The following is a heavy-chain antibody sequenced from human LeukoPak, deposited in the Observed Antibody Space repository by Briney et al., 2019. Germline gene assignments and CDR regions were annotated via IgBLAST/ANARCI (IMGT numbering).Heavy chain of an antibody. CDR2: INHSGST. D-gene: IGHD6-19*01. V-gene: IGHV4-34*01. Sequence: PSETLSLTCTVSGGSISNYYRSWIRQPPGKGLEWIGEINHSGSTNYSPSLKSRVTISIDTSKNQFSLKLSSVTAADTAVYYCTRNPMGGSSGWYDSSDVGYFDLWGRGTLVTVSS. J-gene: IGHJ2*01. CDR1: GGSISNYY. CDR3: TRNPMGGSSGWYDSSDVGYFDL.